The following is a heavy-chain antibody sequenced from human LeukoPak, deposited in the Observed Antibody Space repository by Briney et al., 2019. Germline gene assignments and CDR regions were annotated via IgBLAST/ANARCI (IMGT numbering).Heavy chain of an antibody. Sequence: SETLSLTCTVSGGSISSYYWSWIRQPPGKGLEWIGYIYYSGSTNYNPSLKSRVTISVNTSKNQISLKLSSVTAADTAVYYCAREGSDSSGYYYLHYWGQGTLVTVSS. CDR1: GGSISSYY. CDR3: AREGSDSSGYYYLHY. CDR2: IYYSGST. J-gene: IGHJ4*02. V-gene: IGHV4-59*01. D-gene: IGHD3-22*01.